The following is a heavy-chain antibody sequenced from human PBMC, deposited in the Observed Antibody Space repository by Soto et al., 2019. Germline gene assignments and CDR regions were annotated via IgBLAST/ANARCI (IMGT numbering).Heavy chain of an antibody. V-gene: IGHV3-23*01. J-gene: IGHJ3*01. Sequence: SLRLSCAASGFTFHTYAMSWVRQAPGKGLEWVSGIGGGDTHYADSVTGRFTISRDDSKSTLFLQMNSLRAEDTAVYYCAKDRMNFNSVWDPFDVWGQGTLVTV. CDR1: GFTFHTYA. D-gene: IGHD2-15*01. CDR2: IGGGDT. CDR3: AKDRMNFNSVWDPFDV.